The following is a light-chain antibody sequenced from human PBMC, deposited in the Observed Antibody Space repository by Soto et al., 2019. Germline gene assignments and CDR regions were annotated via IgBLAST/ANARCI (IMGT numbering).Light chain of an antibody. CDR3: FSDTGSSYG. Sequence: QSVLTQPRSVSGSPGQSVTISCTGTSRDVGGYNYVSWYQQHPGQAPKLMIYDVSKRPSGVPDRFSGSKSGNTSSLTISGLQAEDEDDYYCFSDTGSSYGFGTGTKLTVL. CDR2: DVS. V-gene: IGLV2-11*01. CDR1: SRDVGGYNY. J-gene: IGLJ1*01.